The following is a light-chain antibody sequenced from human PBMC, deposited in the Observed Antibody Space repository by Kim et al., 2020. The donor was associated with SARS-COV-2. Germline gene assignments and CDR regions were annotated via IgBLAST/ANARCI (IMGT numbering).Light chain of an antibody. CDR1: QSVSGSQ. CDR2: DAS. Sequence: APGGRATRACRARQSVSGSQFAWYQQTPGQAPRLIIYDASRRGTGIADRFSGRVAGTDFTLSISRLEPEDFAVYYCQQHGGSPFTFGGGTKVDIK. J-gene: IGKJ4*01. V-gene: IGKV3-20*01. CDR3: QQHGGSPFT.